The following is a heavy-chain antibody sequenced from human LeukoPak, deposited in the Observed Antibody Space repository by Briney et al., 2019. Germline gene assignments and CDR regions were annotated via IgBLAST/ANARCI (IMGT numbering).Heavy chain of an antibody. CDR1: GGSISNYY. Sequence: SETLSLTCTVSGGSISNYYWSWIRQPPGRGLEWIGYVYTSGSTKYSPSLKSRVTISVDTSKSQFALKLSSVTAADTAVYFCAKSYFDYSTYYSYYFNLWGQGALVTVSS. CDR2: VYTSGST. V-gene: IGHV4-4*09. CDR3: AKSYFDYSTYYSYYFNL. J-gene: IGHJ4*02. D-gene: IGHD4-11*01.